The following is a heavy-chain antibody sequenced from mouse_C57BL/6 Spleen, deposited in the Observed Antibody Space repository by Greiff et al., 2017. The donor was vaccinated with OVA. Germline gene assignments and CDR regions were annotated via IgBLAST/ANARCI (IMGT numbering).Heavy chain of an antibody. J-gene: IGHJ2*01. D-gene: IGHD2-14*01. CDR3: TRSDDRIFDY. CDR1: GYTFTDYE. V-gene: IGHV1-15*01. CDR2: IDPETGGT. Sequence: VQLQQSGAELVRPGASVTLSCKASGYTFTDYEMHWVKQTPVHGLEWIGAIDPETGGTAYNQKFKGKAILTADKSSSTAYMELRSLTSEDSAVYYCTRSDDRIFDYWGQGTTLTVSS.